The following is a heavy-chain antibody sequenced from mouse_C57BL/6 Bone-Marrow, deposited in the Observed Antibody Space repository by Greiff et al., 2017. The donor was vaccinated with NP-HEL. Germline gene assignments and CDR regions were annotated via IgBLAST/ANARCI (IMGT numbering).Heavy chain of an antibody. D-gene: IGHD3-1*01. CDR1: GYAFRSSW. J-gene: IGHJ4*01. V-gene: IGHV1-82*01. CDR2: IYPGDGDT. Sequence: QVQLQQSGPELVKPGASVKISCKASGYAFRSSWMNWVKQRPGKGLEWIGRIYPGDGDTTYNGKFKGKATLTADKSSSTAYMQLSSLTSEDSAVYFCARSARYYYAMDYWGQGTSVTVSS. CDR3: ARSARYYYAMDY.